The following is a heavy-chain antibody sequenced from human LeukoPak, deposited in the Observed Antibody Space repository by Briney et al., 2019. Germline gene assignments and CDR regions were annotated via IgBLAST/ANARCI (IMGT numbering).Heavy chain of an antibody. V-gene: IGHV4-4*07. CDR3: ARAVATITSYYNYYMDV. Sequence: SETLSLTCTVSGGSISSYYWSWIRQPAGKGLEWIGRIYTSGSTNYNPSLKSRVTMSVDTSKNQFSLKLSSVTAADTAVYYCARAVATITSYYNYYMDVWGKGTTVTVSS. CDR1: GGSISSYY. D-gene: IGHD5-12*01. CDR2: IYTSGST. J-gene: IGHJ6*03.